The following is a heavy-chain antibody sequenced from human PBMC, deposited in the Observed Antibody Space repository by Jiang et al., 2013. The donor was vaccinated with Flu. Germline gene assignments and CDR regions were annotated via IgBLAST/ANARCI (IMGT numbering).Heavy chain of an antibody. CDR2: INHSGST. Sequence: LLKPSETLSLTCAVYGGSFSGYYWSWIRQPPGKGLEWIGEINHSGSTNYNPSLKSRVTISVDTSKNQFSLKLSSVTAADTAVYYCRVERRGPGFDYWGQGTLVTVSS. V-gene: IGHV4-34*01. CDR1: GGSFSGYY. CDR3: RVERRGPGFDY. J-gene: IGHJ4*02. D-gene: IGHD1-1*01.